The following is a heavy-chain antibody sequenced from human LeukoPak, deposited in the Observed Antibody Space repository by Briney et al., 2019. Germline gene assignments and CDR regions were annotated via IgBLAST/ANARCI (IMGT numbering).Heavy chain of an antibody. CDR2: ISYDGSNK. CDR1: GFTFSSYA. J-gene: IGHJ4*02. D-gene: IGHD2-15*01. CDR3: ARWWTL. Sequence: GRSLRLSCAASGFTFSSYAMHWVRQAPGKGPEWVAVISYDGSNKYYADSVKGRFTISRDNSKNTLYLQMNSLRAEDTAVYYCARWWTLWGQGTLVTVSS. V-gene: IGHV3-30*04.